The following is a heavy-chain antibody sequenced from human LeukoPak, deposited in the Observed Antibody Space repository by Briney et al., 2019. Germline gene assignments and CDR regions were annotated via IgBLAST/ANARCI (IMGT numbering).Heavy chain of an antibody. V-gene: IGHV3-30*04. CDR2: LSYDGSNI. Sequence: GGSLRLSCAASGFTFSSYAMHWVRQAPGKGLEWVAVLSYDGSNIYYADSVKGRFTISRDNSKNTLYMQLNSPIPEDTAVYYCARAAGRGGGWFGNLLISPFDYWGQGTLVTVSS. D-gene: IGHD3-10*01. J-gene: IGHJ4*02. CDR1: GFTFSSYA. CDR3: ARAAGRGGGWFGNLLISPFDY.